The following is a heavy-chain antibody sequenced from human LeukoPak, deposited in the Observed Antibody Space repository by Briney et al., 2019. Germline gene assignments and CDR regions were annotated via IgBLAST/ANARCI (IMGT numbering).Heavy chain of an antibody. CDR1: GGSISSSSYY. V-gene: IGHV4-31*03. Sequence: SETLSLTCTVSGGSISSSSYYWGWIRQPPGKGLEWIGYIYYSGSTFYNPSLKSRLSISVDTSKNQFSLKLTSVTAADTAVYYCARDAGVTGWYYDYWGQGTLVTVSS. D-gene: IGHD6-19*01. CDR2: IYYSGST. J-gene: IGHJ4*02. CDR3: ARDAGVTGWYYDY.